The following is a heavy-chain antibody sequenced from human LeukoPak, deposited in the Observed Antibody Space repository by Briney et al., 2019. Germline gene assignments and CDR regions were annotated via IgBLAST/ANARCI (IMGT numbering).Heavy chain of an antibody. J-gene: IGHJ4*02. CDR1: GFTFSSYW. CDR3: AREEDTYYYDSSGYDDY. V-gene: IGHV3-7*01. CDR2: IKQDGSEK. D-gene: IGHD3-22*01. Sequence: GGSLRLSCAASGFTFSSYWMSGVRQAPGKGLEWVANIKQDGSEKYYVDSVKGRFTISRDNAKNSLYLQMNSLRAEDTAVYYCAREEDTYYYDSSGYDDYWGQGTLVTVSS.